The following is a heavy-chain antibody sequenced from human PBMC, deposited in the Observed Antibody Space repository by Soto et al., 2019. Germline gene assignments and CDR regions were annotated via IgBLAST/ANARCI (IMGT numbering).Heavy chain of an antibody. Sequence: SETLSLTCTVSGDSVSRRSYFWSWIRQPPGKGLEWIGYVIYSGSSSYNPSLKGRVTISLDTPKNQFSLRLNSVTAADTAVYYCVRDGPTGIDNWFDPWGQGIQVTVS. D-gene: IGHD1-1*01. CDR1: GDSVSRRSYF. CDR3: VRDGPTGIDNWFDP. V-gene: IGHV4-61*01. CDR2: VIYSGSS. J-gene: IGHJ5*02.